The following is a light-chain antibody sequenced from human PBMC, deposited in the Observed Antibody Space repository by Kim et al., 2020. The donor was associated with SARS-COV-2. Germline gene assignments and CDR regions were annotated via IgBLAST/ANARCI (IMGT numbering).Light chain of an antibody. CDR3: QQYGSSPYT. CDR1: QSVSSSY. V-gene: IGKV3-20*01. J-gene: IGKJ2*01. Sequence: LSPGERATLSCRASQSVSSSYLAWYQQKPGQAPRLLIHGASSRATGIPDRFSGSGSGTDFTLTISRLEPEDFAVYYCQQYGSSPYTFGQGTKLEI. CDR2: GAS.